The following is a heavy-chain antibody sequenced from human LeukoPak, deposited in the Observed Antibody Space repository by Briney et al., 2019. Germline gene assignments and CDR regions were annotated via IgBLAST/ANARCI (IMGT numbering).Heavy chain of an antibody. CDR1: GFTFSSYA. CDR2: ISGSGGST. D-gene: IGHD6-13*01. CDR3: AKAAAAPGFDF. J-gene: IGHJ4*02. Sequence: GGSLRLSCAASGFTFSSYAMSWVRQTPGKGLEWVSAISGSGGSTYYADSVKGRFTISRDNSKNTIYLQMNSLRAEDTALYYCAKAAAAPGFDFWGQGTLVTVSS. V-gene: IGHV3-23*01.